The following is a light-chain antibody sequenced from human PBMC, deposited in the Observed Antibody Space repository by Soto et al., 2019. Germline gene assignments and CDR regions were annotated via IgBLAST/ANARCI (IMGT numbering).Light chain of an antibody. CDR3: QQYNSYRA. J-gene: IGKJ1*01. CDR2: KSS. Sequence: DIQMTQTPSTLSAIVGYKVTMTCRATQRISNWLAWHQHKPVKAPNLLIYKSSSLASVCPARFSGSGSGTEFTLTISSLQPDDFATYYCQQYNSYRAFGQGTKVDI. CDR1: QRISNW. V-gene: IGKV1-5*03.